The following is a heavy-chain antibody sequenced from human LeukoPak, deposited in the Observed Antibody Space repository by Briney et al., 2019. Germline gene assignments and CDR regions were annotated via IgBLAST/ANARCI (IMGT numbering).Heavy chain of an antibody. CDR1: GYTFTSYG. J-gene: IGHJ4*02. Sequence: ASVRVSCKTSGYTFTSYGISWVRQAPGQGPEWMGWISAYNANTNYAQNLQGRVTMTTDTSTTTDYMELRSLRSDDTAVYYCARDGHIAAEIFDYWGQGTLVTVSS. V-gene: IGHV1-18*01. CDR3: ARDGHIAAEIFDY. D-gene: IGHD6-25*01. CDR2: ISAYNANT.